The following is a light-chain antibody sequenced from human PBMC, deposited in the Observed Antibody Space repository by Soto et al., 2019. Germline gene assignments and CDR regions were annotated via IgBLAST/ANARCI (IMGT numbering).Light chain of an antibody. Sequence: QSALTQPASVSGSPGQSITLSCSGNSSDVGGYNYVSWYQQHPGKAPKLMIYEVSNRPSGVSNRFSGSRSDNTASLTISGLQAEDEADYYCSSYKSSTHVIFGGGTQLTVL. CDR3: SSYKSSTHVI. V-gene: IGLV2-14*01. J-gene: IGLJ2*01. CDR2: EVS. CDR1: SSDVGGYNY.